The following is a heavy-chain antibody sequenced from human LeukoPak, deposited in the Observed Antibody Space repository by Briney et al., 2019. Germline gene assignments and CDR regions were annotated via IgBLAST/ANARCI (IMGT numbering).Heavy chain of an antibody. CDR1: GFPFSSYW. V-gene: IGHV3-23*01. CDR2: ISGSGGST. J-gene: IGHJ4*02. D-gene: IGHD6-13*01. CDR3: AKELDAAAGSFDY. Sequence: GGSLRLSCVASGFPFSSYWMTWVRQAPGKGLEWVSAISGSGGSTYYADSVKGRFTISRDNSKNTLYLQMNSLRAEDTAVYYCAKELDAAAGSFDYWGQGTLVTVSS.